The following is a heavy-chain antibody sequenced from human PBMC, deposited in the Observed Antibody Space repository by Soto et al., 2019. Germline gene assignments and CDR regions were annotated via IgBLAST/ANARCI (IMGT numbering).Heavy chain of an antibody. CDR3: EREASSTANWFGA. D-gene: IGHD2-2*01. V-gene: IGHV4-31*03. J-gene: IGHJ5*02. CDR1: GDAIYIGGYY. Sequence: PSETLSLTCTVSGDAIYIGGYYWTWIRQHPGKGLEWIGYIYHTGKTYYNPSLESRVTMSFDTSKNQFSLKLASVTAADTAVYHREREASSTANWFGAWGQGTLVTASS. CDR2: IYHTGKT.